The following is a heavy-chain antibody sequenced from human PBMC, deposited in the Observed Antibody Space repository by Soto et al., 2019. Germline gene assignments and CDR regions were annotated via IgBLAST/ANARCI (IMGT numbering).Heavy chain of an antibody. D-gene: IGHD2-21*01. V-gene: IGHV3-23*01. CDR1: PLPPFHYA. Sequence: PGGSLRLSCAASPLPPFHYALALLCQAPGQGLEYVSSITGSGEGTYYAGSVKGRFTISRDNSKNTLYVQMHSRRVEDTAIYYCAKCGASNTCSPTGFDPWGQGTLVTVSS. CDR3: AKCGASNTCSPTGFDP. CDR2: ITGSGEGT. J-gene: IGHJ5*02.